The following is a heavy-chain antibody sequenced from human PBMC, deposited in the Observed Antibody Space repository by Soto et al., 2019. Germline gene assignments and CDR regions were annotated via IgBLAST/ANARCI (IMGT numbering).Heavy chain of an antibody. Sequence: GGSLRLSCAASGFTFDDYAMHWVRQAPGKGLEWVSGISWNSGSIGYADSVKGRFTISRDNAKNSLYLQMNSLRAEDTALYYCAKGLDDYVWGRKPTHYYFDYWGQGTLVTVSS. D-gene: IGHD3-16*01. CDR3: AKGLDDYVWGRKPTHYYFDY. V-gene: IGHV3-9*01. CDR1: GFTFDDYA. J-gene: IGHJ4*02. CDR2: ISWNSGSI.